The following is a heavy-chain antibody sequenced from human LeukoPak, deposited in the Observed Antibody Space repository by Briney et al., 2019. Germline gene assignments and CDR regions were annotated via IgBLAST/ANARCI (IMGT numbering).Heavy chain of an antibody. CDR1: GYTFTGYY. V-gene: IGHV1-2*06. Sequence: ASVKVSCKASGYTFTGYYMHWVRQAPGQGLEWMGRINPNSGGTNYAQKFQGRVTMTRDTSISTAYMELSRLRSDDTAVYYCARDLYGGNIADYWGQGTLVTVSS. J-gene: IGHJ4*02. D-gene: IGHD4-23*01. CDR2: INPNSGGT. CDR3: ARDLYGGNIADY.